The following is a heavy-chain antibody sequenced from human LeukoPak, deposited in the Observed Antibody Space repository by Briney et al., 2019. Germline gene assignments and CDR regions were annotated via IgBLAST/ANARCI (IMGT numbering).Heavy chain of an antibody. CDR3: AREMAGDYGSGTFFDL. V-gene: IGHV3-11*01. D-gene: IGHD3-10*01. CDR2: ISSGGDTK. CDR1: EFVFSDYY. J-gene: IGHJ4*02. Sequence: GGSLRLSCAASEFVFSDYYMSWVRQAPGKGLEWVSYISSGGDTKYYADSVKGRFTISRDNAKNSLYLQMNNLRAEDTAVYYCAREMAGDYGSGTFFDLWGQGDMVTVSS.